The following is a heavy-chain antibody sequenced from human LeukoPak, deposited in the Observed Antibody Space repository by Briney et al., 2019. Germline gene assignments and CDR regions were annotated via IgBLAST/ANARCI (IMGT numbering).Heavy chain of an antibody. D-gene: IGHD4/OR15-4a*01. CDR1: GFTFSSYW. V-gene: IGHV3-7*01. Sequence: PGGSLRLSCAASGFTFSSYWMTWVRQAPGKGLEGVANIKTDGSHTYYVDFVKGLFTISRDNAKNLLFLQLGSLRADDTGVYYCARASMGGRDYHLDSWGQGTLVTVSS. CDR2: IKTDGSHT. J-gene: IGHJ4*02. CDR3: ARASMGGRDYHLDS.